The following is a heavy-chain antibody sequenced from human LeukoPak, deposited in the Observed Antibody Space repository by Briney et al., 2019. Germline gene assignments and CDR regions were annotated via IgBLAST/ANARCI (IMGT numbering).Heavy chain of an antibody. V-gene: IGHV3-33*01. CDR1: GFTFSSYA. CDR3: ARDASDYDYWSGYYTSYYYYGMDV. D-gene: IGHD3-3*01. Sequence: GGSLRLSCAASGFTFSSYAMHWVRQAPGKGLEWVAFIWYDGSNKDYTDSVKGRFTISRDNAKNSLYLQMNSLRAEDTAVYYCARDASDYDYWSGYYTSYYYYGMDVWGQGTTVTVSS. J-gene: IGHJ6*02. CDR2: IWYDGSNK.